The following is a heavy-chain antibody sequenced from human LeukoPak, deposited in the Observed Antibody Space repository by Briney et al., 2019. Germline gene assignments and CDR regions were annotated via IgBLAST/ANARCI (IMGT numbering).Heavy chain of an antibody. Sequence: GGSLRLSCVASGFTFGSYAMSWVRQAPGKGLEWVSTIGTGYDTYYTDSGKGRFTISRGNSKNTLSLQMSSLRAEDTAAYYCTKNVPGRAIDYWGQGTLVTVSS. CDR3: TKNVPGRAIDY. J-gene: IGHJ4*02. D-gene: IGHD2-15*01. CDR1: GFTFGSYA. CDR2: IGTGYDT. V-gene: IGHV3-23*01.